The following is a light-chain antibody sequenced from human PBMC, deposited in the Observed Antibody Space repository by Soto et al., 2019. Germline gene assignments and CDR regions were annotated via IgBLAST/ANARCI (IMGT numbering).Light chain of an antibody. Sequence: QSVLTQPRSVSGSPGQSVTISCTGASSDVGGYEYVSWYQQHPGKAPKLMIYDVSKPPSGVPDRFSGSRSGNTASLTISGLQTEDEADYYCCSYAGSPFYVFGIGTKVTVL. CDR3: CSYAGSPFYV. CDR2: DVS. CDR1: SSDVGGYEY. J-gene: IGLJ1*01. V-gene: IGLV2-11*01.